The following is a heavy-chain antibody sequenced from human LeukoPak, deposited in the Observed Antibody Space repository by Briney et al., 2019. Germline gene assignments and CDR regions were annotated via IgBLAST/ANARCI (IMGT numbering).Heavy chain of an antibody. CDR2: MNGEGTTI. CDR3: ATARNFRFEY. Sequence: GGSLRLSCAASGFTVSSNYMSWVRQAPGKGLMWVSRMNGEGTTIDYADSVKGRFTVSRDYAKNTLFLQMNNLRTEDTALYFCATARNFRFEYWGQGSLVIVSA. CDR1: GFTVSSNY. D-gene: IGHD1-7*01. J-gene: IGHJ4*02. V-gene: IGHV3-74*01.